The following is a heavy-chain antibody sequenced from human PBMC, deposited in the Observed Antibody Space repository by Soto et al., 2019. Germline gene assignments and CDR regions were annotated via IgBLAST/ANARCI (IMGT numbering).Heavy chain of an antibody. D-gene: IGHD6-6*01. CDR1: GFTFSDYY. V-gene: IGHV3-11*05. Sequence: GGSLRLSCAVSGFTFSDYYMTWFRQAPGKGLEWVSYISSTSAYTNYADSVKGRFTISRDNAKNLLYLQMTSLRDEDTAVYFCARDPSRRSPPDLWGQGTLVTISS. J-gene: IGHJ5*02. CDR3: ARDPSRRSPPDL. CDR2: ISSTSAYT.